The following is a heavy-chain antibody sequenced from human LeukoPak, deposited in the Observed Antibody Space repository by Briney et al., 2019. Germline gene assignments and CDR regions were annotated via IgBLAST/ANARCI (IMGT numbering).Heavy chain of an antibody. CDR2: INPSADST. CDR3: ARGPTVTTLYYFDY. D-gene: IGHD4-17*01. Sequence: ASVKVSCKASGYTFTTYYMHWVRQAPGQGLEWMGIINPSADSTSYAQKFQGRVTMTRDTSTSTVYMELSSLRPEDTAVYYCARGPTVTTLYYFDYWGQGTLVTVSS. CDR1: GYTFTTYY. J-gene: IGHJ4*02. V-gene: IGHV1-46*01.